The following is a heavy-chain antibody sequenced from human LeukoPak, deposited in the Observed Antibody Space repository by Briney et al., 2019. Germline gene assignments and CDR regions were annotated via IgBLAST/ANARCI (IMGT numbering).Heavy chain of an antibody. CDR3: ASGNYYGSGSYYGVGAYFDY. V-gene: IGHV3-11*01. CDR1: GFTFSDYY. J-gene: IGHJ4*02. Sequence: PGGSLRLSCAASGFTFSDYYMSWIRQAPGKGLEWVSYISSSGSTIYYADSAEGRFTISRDNAKNSLYLQMNSLRAEDTAVYYCASGNYYGSGSYYGVGAYFDYWGQGTLVTVSS. D-gene: IGHD3-10*01. CDR2: ISSSGSTI.